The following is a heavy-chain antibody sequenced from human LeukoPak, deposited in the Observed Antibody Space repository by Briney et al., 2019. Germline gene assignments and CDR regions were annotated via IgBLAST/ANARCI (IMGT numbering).Heavy chain of an antibody. CDR2: ISYDGSNK. V-gene: IGHV3-30-3*01. Sequence: GGSLRLSCAASGFTFSSYAMHWVRQAPGKGLEWVAVISYDGSNKYYADSVKGRFTISRDNSKNTLYLQMNSLRVEDTAVYYCAELMERVAFDIWGQGTMVTVSS. D-gene: IGHD1-26*01. J-gene: IGHJ3*02. CDR3: AELMERVAFDI. CDR1: GFTFSSYA.